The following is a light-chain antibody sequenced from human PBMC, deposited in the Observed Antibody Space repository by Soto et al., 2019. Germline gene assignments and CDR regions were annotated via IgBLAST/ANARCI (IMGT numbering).Light chain of an antibody. CDR2: SAS. CDR3: AAWDDTLKGLV. V-gene: IGLV1-47*02. J-gene: IGLJ2*01. CDR1: SSNIGSNY. Sequence: QSVLTQPPSASGTPGQRVTISCSGSSSNIGSNYVYWYQHVPGTAPRLLMYSASQRPSGVPDRFSGSKSGTSASLAISGLRSEDEADYYCAAWDDTLKGLVFGGGTKLTVL.